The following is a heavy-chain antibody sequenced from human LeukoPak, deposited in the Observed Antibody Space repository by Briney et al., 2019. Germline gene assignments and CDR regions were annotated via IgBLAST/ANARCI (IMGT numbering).Heavy chain of an antibody. CDR1: GFTFDDYG. J-gene: IGHJ6*02. V-gene: IGHV3-20*04. CDR3: ARGAYCSTSCYAGTYYGMDV. CDR2: INWNGGST. Sequence: GGSLRLSCAASGFTFDDYGMSWVRQAPGKGLEWVSGINWNGGSTGYADSVKGRFTISRDNAKNSLYLQMNSLRAEDTALYYCARGAYCSTSCYAGTYYGMDVWGQGTTVTVSS. D-gene: IGHD2-2*01.